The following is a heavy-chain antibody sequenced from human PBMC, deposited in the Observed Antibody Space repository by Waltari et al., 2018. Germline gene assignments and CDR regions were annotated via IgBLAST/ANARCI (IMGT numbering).Heavy chain of an antibody. CDR2: IYYSGST. D-gene: IGHD2-21*01. J-gene: IGHJ4*02. V-gene: IGHV4-38-2*01. CDR1: RFTLIDFY. CDR3: ARHSRIMRGFDF. Sequence: VQVVQSGGGLVQPGGSLRLSCEASRFTLIDFYMDWVRQAPGKGLEWIASIYYSGSTYYNPSLKSRVTISVDTSKNQFSLKLSSVTAADTALYYCARHSRIMRGFDFWGQGTLVSVSS.